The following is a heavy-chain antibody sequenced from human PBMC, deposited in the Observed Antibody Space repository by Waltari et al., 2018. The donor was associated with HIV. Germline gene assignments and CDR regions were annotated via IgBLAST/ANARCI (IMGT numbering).Heavy chain of an antibody. V-gene: IGHV3-21*01. CDR3: ARGTYYYDSSGYYDNLPFDY. Sequence: EVPLVESGGGLVKPGGSLSLSCAASGFTFSTYSMHCVSHAPRKGLEWVSSISSSSTYIYYADSVKGRFTISRDNAKNSLYLQMNSLRAEDTAVYFCARGTYYYDSSGYYDNLPFDYWGQGTLVTVSS. CDR1: GFTFSTYS. J-gene: IGHJ4*02. D-gene: IGHD3-22*01. CDR2: ISSSSTYI.